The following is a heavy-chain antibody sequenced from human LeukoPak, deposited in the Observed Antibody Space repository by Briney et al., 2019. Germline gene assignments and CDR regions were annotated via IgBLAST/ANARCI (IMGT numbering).Heavy chain of an antibody. V-gene: IGHV1-46*01. CDR2: INPNGGSA. J-gene: IGHJ4*02. CDR1: GYIFTDYY. CDR3: ARGSSYARGSGFDY. D-gene: IGHD2-2*01. Sequence: ASVKVSCKTSGYIFTDYYIHWVRQAPGQGLECMGIINPNGGSASYAQKFQGRVTMTRNTSTSTVYMEVSSLRSEDTAVYYCARGSSYARGSGFDYWGQGTLVVVSS.